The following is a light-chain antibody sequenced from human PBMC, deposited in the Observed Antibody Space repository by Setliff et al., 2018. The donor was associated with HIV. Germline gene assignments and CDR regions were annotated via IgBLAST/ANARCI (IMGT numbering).Light chain of an antibody. J-gene: IGLJ1*01. CDR3: CSYAGSSTYV. CDR1: SSDVGDYNY. V-gene: IGLV2-23*02. Sequence: QSALTQPASVSGSPGQSITISCTGTSSDVGDYNYVSWYQQHPGTAPKLIIYEVTKRPSGVSNRFSGSKSGNTASLTISGLQAEDESDYYCCSYAGSSTYVFGSGTKVTVL. CDR2: EVT.